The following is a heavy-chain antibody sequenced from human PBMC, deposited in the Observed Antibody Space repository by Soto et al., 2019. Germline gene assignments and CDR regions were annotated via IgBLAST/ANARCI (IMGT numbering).Heavy chain of an antibody. CDR3: ARDMTRTVVPYFDF. CDR2: IIPISGAA. CDR1: GGTFSNYV. Sequence: SVKVSCKASGGTFSNYVVNWVRQAPGQGLEWMGRIIPISGAANYAQKFQGRVTITADKFTSTSYMELSSLRSEDTAVYYCARDMTRTVVPYFDFWGQGTLVTVSS. J-gene: IGHJ4*02. V-gene: IGHV1-69*06. D-gene: IGHD1-7*01.